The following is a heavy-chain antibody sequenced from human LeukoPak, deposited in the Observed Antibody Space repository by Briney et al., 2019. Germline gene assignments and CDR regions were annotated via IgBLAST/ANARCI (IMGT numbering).Heavy chain of an antibody. CDR2: IAYTGT. CDR1: GFTFSDYA. Sequence: GGSLRLSCAASGFTFSDYAMNWVRQAPGKGLEWVSSIAYTGTYYADSVKGRFIVSRYDSKSMLFLQMNSLRAEETAVYFCANRFFSEFWGQGILVTVSS. D-gene: IGHD3-10*01. V-gene: IGHV3-23*01. CDR3: ANRFFSEF. J-gene: IGHJ4*02.